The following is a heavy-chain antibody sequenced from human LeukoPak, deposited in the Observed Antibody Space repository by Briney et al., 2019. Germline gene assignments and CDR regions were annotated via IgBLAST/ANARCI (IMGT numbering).Heavy chain of an antibody. Sequence: SVKVSCKASGGTFSSYAISWVRQAPGQGLEWMGRIIPFLGIENYAQKFQGRVTITADKSTSTAYMELSSLRSEDTAVYYCARMGGEDIVVVPAAPLVDWFDPWGQGTLVTVSS. V-gene: IGHV1-69*04. CDR1: GGTFSSYA. J-gene: IGHJ5*02. CDR2: IIPFLGIE. D-gene: IGHD2-2*01. CDR3: ARMGGEDIVVVPAAPLVDWFDP.